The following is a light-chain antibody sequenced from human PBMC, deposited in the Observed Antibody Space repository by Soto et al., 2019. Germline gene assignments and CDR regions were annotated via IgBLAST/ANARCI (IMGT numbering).Light chain of an antibody. Sequence: IMLTQSPGTLSLSAGERATLSCKASQSVSSTSLAWYQQKPGQAPRLLMYGASARASGVPDRFSGNGSGTDFTRTISRVEPEDFAVYYCQQYGSPPKSFGPGTKVEV. CDR2: GAS. CDR1: QSVSSTS. J-gene: IGKJ4*02. V-gene: IGKV3-20*01. CDR3: QQYGSPPKS.